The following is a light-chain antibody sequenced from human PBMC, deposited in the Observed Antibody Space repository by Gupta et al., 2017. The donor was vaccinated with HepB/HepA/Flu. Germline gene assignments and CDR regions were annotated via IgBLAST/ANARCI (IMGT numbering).Light chain of an antibody. J-gene: IGKJ1*01. CDR1: QSVSSIY. CDR2: GAS. Sequence: EIVLAQSPGTLSLSPGERATLSCRASQSVSSIYLAWYQQKPGQAPTLLIYGASSRATGIPDRFSGSGSGTDFTLTISRLEPEDFAVYYCQQYGSSPLTFGQGTKVEIK. V-gene: IGKV3-20*01. CDR3: QQYGSSPLT.